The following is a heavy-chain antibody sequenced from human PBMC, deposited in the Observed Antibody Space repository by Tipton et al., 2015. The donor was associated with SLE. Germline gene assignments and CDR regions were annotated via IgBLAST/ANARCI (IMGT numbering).Heavy chain of an antibody. D-gene: IGHD2-21*01. V-gene: IGHV4-4*07. CDR1: GGSISSYY. J-gene: IGHJ6*02. CDR3: ARGYYGGECWLGKGYYGMDV. CDR2: IYTSGST. Sequence: TLSLTCTVSGGSISSYYWSWIRQPAGKGLEWIGRIYTSGSTNYNPSLKSRVTTSVDTSKNQFSLKLSSVTAADTAVYYCARGYYGGECWLGKGYYGMDVWGQGTTVTVSS.